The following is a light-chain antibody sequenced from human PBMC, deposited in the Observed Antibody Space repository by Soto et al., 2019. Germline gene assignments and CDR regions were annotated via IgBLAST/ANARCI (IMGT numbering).Light chain of an antibody. V-gene: IGKV3-15*01. CDR2: GVS. Sequence: EIEKTHSPSTLSVSPGESATLSCRASQRVNTNLAWYQQKPGQAPRLLIFGVSTRATGIPASFSGSGSGTEFTLTISSLQSEDFAVYYCQQYYDWPYTFGQGTKVDI. J-gene: IGKJ2*01. CDR1: QRVNTN. CDR3: QQYYDWPYT.